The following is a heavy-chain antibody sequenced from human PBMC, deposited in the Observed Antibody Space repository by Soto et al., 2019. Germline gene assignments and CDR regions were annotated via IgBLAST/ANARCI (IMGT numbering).Heavy chain of an antibody. J-gene: IGHJ6*02. Sequence: SEKVSCKASGGTFSSYAISWVRQAPGQGLEWMGGIIPIFGTANYAQKFQGRVTITADESTSTAYMELSSLRSEDTAVYYCARGNSSSWYVGLRGYYYYYGMDVWGQGTTVTVS. V-gene: IGHV1-69*13. CDR1: GGTFSSYA. CDR3: ARGNSSSWYVGLRGYYYYYGMDV. D-gene: IGHD6-13*01. CDR2: IIPIFGTA.